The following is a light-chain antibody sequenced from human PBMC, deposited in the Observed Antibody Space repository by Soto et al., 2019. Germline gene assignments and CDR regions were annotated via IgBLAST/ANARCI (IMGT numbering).Light chain of an antibody. CDR2: AAS. CDR1: QSISSY. CDR3: QNYGSSSLT. V-gene: IGKV1-39*02. Sequence: DIQMTQSPSSLSASVGDRVTITCRASQSISSYLNWYQQKPGKAPKLLIYAASSLQSGVPSRFSGSGSGTDFTLTISRLEPEDFAVYYCQNYGSSSLTFGGGTKVDIK. J-gene: IGKJ4*01.